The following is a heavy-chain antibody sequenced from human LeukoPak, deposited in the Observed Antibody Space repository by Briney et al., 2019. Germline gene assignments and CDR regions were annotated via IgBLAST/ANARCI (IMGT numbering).Heavy chain of an antibody. Sequence: ASETLSLTCAVYGGSFSGYYWSWIRQPPGKGLEWIGEINHSGSTNYNPSLKSRVTISVDTSKNQFSLRLSSVTAADTAVYYCARGGITMGYWGQGTLVTVSS. V-gene: IGHV4-34*01. J-gene: IGHJ4*02. D-gene: IGHD3-10*01. CDR3: ARGGITMGY. CDR2: INHSGST. CDR1: GGSFSGYY.